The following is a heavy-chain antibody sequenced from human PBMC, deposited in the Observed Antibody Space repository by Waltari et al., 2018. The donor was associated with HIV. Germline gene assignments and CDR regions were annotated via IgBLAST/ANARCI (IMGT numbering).Heavy chain of an antibody. J-gene: IGHJ6*02. Sequence: QVQLVESGGGVVQPGGSLRLSCAASGFTFSNYGIHWVRQAPGKGLEWVAFIRYDGRNTDYADSVKGRFTISRDNSKNTLYLQMNSLRAEDAAVYYCAKDSSSSNYYYGMDVWGQGTTVTVSS. CDR2: IRYDGRNT. V-gene: IGHV3-30*02. CDR1: GFTFSNYG. D-gene: IGHD6-6*01. CDR3: AKDSSSSNYYYGMDV.